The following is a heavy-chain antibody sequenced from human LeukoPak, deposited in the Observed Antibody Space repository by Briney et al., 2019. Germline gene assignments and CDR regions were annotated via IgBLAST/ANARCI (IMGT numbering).Heavy chain of an antibody. CDR2: IKLSGGST. CDR3: AREAPLTYYLDH. CDR1: GYPFITHY. V-gene: IGHV1-46*01. J-gene: IGHJ4*02. Sequence: ASVKVSCKPSGYPFITHYIHWVRQAPGQGPEWMGIIKLSGGSTHYTQNFQGRVTMTSDTSTSTVYMELSNLRSEDTAVYYCAREAPLTYYLDHWGQGTLVFVS.